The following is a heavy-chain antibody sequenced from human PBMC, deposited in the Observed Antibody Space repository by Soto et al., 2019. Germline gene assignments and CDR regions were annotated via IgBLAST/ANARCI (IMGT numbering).Heavy chain of an antibody. CDR2: ISYDGSNK. Sequence: GGSLILSCVASGFTSSSYFMHWVRQAPGKGQEWVALISYDGSNKHYADSVKGRFTISRDNSKNTLYLQWSSLKASDTAMYYCAAPKQLSMGYYYGMDVWGQGTTVTVSS. J-gene: IGHJ6*02. CDR1: GFTSSSYF. D-gene: IGHD2-2*01. V-gene: IGHV3-30*04. CDR3: AAPKQLSMGYYYGMDV.